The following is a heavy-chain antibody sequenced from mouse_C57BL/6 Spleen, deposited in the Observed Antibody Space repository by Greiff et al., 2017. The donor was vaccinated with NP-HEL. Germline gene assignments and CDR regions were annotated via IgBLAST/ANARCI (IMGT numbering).Heavy chain of an antibody. V-gene: IGHV5-4*03. CDR3: ARGNGLLWYFDV. CDR2: ISDGGSYT. CDR1: GFTFSSYA. J-gene: IGHJ1*03. Sequence: EVKLVESGGGLVKPGGSLKLSCAASGFTFSSYAMSWVRQTPEKRLEWVATISDGGSYTYYPDNVKGRFTISRDNAKNNLYLQMSHLKSEDTAMYYCARGNGLLWYFDVWGTGTTVTVSS. D-gene: IGHD1-1*01.